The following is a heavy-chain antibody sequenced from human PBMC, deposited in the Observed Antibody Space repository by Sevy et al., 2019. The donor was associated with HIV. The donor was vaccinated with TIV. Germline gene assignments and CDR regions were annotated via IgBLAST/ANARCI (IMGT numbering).Heavy chain of an antibody. V-gene: IGHV3-49*04. CDR1: GFNLGDYA. J-gene: IGHJ4*02. Sequence: GGSLRLSCSTSGFNLGDYAMSWVRQSPGKGLEWVGFMRSKAFAGRTEYAASVKGRFTISTDDSKASAHLQMNSLRAEDTSVYYCIRSRQLGYTAMVTDYWGQGTLVTVSS. CDR3: IRSRQLGYTAMVTDY. D-gene: IGHD5-18*01. CDR2: MRSKAFAGRT.